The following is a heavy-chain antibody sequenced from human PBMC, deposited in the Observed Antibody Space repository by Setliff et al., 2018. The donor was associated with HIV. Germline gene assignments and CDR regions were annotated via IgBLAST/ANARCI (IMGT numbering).Heavy chain of an antibody. CDR2: MNPDSRNT. D-gene: IGHD3-22*01. CDR3: ARARTDYYDRRRRSHYYIDV. V-gene: IGHV1-8*02. Sequence: ASVKVSCKPSGYTFSSYDINWVRQAAGQGLEWVGWMNPDSRNTGYAQRFEGRVTLTWDTSISTAYLELNHLKSDDTAVYYCARARTDYYDRRRRSHYYIDVWARGATVTVSS. J-gene: IGHJ6*03. CDR1: GYTFSSYD.